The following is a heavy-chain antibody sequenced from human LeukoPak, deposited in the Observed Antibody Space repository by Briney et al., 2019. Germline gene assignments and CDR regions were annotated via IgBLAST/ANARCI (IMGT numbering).Heavy chain of an antibody. D-gene: IGHD6-19*01. CDR2: IYYSGST. CDR1: GGSISSGGYY. J-gene: IGHJ4*02. CDR3: ARRRIPGYSSGWYVREPRIQPYYFDY. Sequence: KSSQTLSLTCTVSGGSISSGGYYWSWIRQHPGKGLEWIGYIYYSGSTYYNPSLKSRVTISVDTSKNQFSLKLSSVTAADTAVYYCARRRIPGYSSGWYVREPRIQPYYFDYWGQGTLVTVSS. V-gene: IGHV4-31*03.